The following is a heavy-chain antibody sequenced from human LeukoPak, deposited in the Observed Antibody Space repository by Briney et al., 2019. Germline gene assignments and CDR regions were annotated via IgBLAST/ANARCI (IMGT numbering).Heavy chain of an antibody. D-gene: IGHD3-10*01. J-gene: IGHJ4*02. Sequence: SETLSLTCTVSGGSFSSYYWTWTRQPPGKGLEWIGYIDHGGSTNYNPSLRSRVSISSDTSKIQFSLELTSVTAADTAVYFCAREANYYGSGSYFEGTFDYWGQGSLVTVSS. V-gene: IGHV4-59*01. CDR2: IDHGGST. CDR3: AREANYYGSGSYFEGTFDY. CDR1: GGSFSSYY.